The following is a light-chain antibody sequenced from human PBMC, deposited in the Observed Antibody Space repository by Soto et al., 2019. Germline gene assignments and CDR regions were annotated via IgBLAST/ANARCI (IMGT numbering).Light chain of an antibody. CDR3: QQYNSYLWT. J-gene: IGKJ1*01. Sequence: DIQMTQSPSTLSASVGDRVIIICRASQSISSWLAWYQQKPGKVPKLLIYKASSLESGVPSRFSGSGSGTEFTLTIRSLQPDDFATYYCQQYNSYLWTFGQGTKVDIK. CDR1: QSISSW. CDR2: KAS. V-gene: IGKV1-5*03.